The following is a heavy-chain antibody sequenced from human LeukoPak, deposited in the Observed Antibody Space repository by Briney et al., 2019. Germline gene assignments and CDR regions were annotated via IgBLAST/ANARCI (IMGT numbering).Heavy chain of an antibody. CDR3: ARVGVVDGYPIDY. D-gene: IGHD5-24*01. CDR1: GFTFSDYY. CDR2: VSSSGTSI. Sequence: PGGSLRVSCAASGFTFSDYYMRWIRQDPGKGLEWVSYVSSSGTSIYYADSMKGRFTISRDNAKNSLYLQMNSLRAEDTAVYYCARVGVVDGYPIDYWGQGTLVTVSS. V-gene: IGHV3-11*01. J-gene: IGHJ4*02.